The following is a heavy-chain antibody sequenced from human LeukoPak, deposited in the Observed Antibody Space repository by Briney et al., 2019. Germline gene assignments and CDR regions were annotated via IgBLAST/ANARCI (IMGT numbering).Heavy chain of an antibody. Sequence: PGGSLRLSCMGSRFAFNYYGMHWVRQTPGRGLEWVAVVSADGSERYYAEFVKGRFTISRDNSKNTLFLEKSSLRTEDTAVYYCAKDRGYWGQGTLVTVSS. J-gene: IGHJ4*02. CDR3: AKDRGY. CDR2: VSADGSER. V-gene: IGHV3-30*18. CDR1: RFAFNYYG.